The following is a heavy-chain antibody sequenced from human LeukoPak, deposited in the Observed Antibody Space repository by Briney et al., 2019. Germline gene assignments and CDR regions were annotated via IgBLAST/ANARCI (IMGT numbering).Heavy chain of an antibody. V-gene: IGHV4-30-4*08. Sequence: PSETLSLTCTVSDGSISSGDYYWSWIRQPPGKGLEWIGYIYYSGSTYYNPSLKSRVTISLDTSKNQFSLKLSSVTAADTAVYYCARETKGYSNFDYWGQGTLVTVSS. CDR1: DGSISSGDYY. J-gene: IGHJ4*02. D-gene: IGHD4-11*01. CDR2: IYYSGST. CDR3: ARETKGYSNFDY.